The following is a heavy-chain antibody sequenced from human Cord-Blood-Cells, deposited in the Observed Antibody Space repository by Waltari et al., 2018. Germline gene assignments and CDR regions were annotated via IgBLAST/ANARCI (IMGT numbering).Heavy chain of an antibody. J-gene: IGHJ4*02. CDR3: ARLDTDY. CDR1: GYSFTSYW. Sequence: EVQLVQSGAEVNKPWESLKISCKGYGYSFTSYWFGWVRQMPGKGLEWMWIISPGSSATRYSPSCQGQVTISANKSISTAYLQWSSLKASDTAMYYCARLDTDYWGQGTLVTVSS. V-gene: IGHV5-51*01. CDR2: ISPGSSAT.